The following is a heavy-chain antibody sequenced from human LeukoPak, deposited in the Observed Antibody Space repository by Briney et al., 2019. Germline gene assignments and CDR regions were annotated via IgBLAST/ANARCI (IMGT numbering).Heavy chain of an antibody. J-gene: IGHJ4*02. CDR2: INHSGST. D-gene: IGHD3-22*01. V-gene: IGHV4-34*01. CDR1: GGSFSDYY. CDR3: ASWGGYDSSGYYGGFFVG. Sequence: SETLSLTCAVYGGSFSDYYWSWVRQPPGKGLEWIGEINHSGSTNYNPSLKSRVTISIDTSKNQFSLKLSSVTAADTAVYYCASWGGYDSSGYYGGFFVGWGQGTLVTVSS.